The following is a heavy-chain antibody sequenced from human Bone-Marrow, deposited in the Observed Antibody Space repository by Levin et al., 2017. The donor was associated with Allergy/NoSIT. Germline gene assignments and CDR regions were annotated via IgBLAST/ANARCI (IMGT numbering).Heavy chain of an antibody. CDR3: ARINQASGFKNWFDP. CDR2: INQRGTA. J-gene: IGHJ5*02. Sequence: MSGGSLRLSCDVSGVSIDTYNWWTWVRQPPGKGLQWIGQINQRGTASYNSSLRSRVLMSVDKSTNQFSLMVNSVTAADTAVYYCARINQASGFKNWFDPWGPGILVAVS. D-gene: IGHD6-25*01. V-gene: IGHV4-4*02. CDR1: GVSIDTYNW.